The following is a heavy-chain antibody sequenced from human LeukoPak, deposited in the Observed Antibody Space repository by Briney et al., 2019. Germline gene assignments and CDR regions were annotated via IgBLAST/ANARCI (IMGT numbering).Heavy chain of an antibody. V-gene: IGHV3-21*01. CDR1: GFTFSNAW. J-gene: IGHJ5*02. CDR3: ARGLGSSNYDVGNL. CDR2: ISGSSVYI. D-gene: IGHD3-10*02. Sequence: GGSLRLSCAASGFTFSNAWMNWVRQAPGKGLEWVSAISGSSVYIYYADSVKGRFTISRDNATNSLFLQMNSLRAEDTAVYYCARGLGSSNYDVGNLWGQGTLVTVSS.